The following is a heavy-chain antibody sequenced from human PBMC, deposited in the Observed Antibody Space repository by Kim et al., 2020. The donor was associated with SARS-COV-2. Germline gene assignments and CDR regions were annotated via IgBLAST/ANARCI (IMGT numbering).Heavy chain of an antibody. CDR3: ARGNRITIFGVDNRGENWFDP. J-gene: IGHJ5*02. Sequence: GGSLRLSCAASGFTFSSYWMHWVRQAPGKGLVWVSRINSDGSSTSYADSVKGRFTISRDNAKNTLYLQMNSLRAEDTAVYYCARGNRITIFGVDNRGENWFDPWGQGTLVTVSS. CDR1: GFTFSSYW. CDR2: INSDGSST. V-gene: IGHV3-74*01. D-gene: IGHD3-3*01.